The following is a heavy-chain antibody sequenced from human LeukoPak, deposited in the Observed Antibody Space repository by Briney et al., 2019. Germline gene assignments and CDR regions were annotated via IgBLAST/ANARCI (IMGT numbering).Heavy chain of an antibody. J-gene: IGHJ4*02. CDR2: ISGSGGST. Sequence: GGSLRLSCAASGFTFSSYAMSWVRQAPGKGLECVSPISGSGGSTYYADSVKGRFTVSRDNSKNTLYLQMGSLRAEDTAVYYCAKSPTGSSWPSIDYWGQGTLVTVSS. D-gene: IGHD6-13*01. CDR1: GFTFSSYA. V-gene: IGHV3-23*01. CDR3: AKSPTGSSWPSIDY.